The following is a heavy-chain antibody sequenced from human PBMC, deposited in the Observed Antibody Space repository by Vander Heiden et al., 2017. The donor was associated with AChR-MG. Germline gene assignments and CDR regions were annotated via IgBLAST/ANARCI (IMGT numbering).Heavy chain of an antibody. Sequence: QVQLVQSGAEVKKPGSSVKVSCKASGGTFSSYAISWVRQAPGQGLEWMGGIIPIFGTANYAQKFQGRVTITADESTSTAYMELSSLRSEDTAVYYCAREAVCSSTSCYGYYYYYMDVWGKGTTVTVSS. CDR2: IIPIFGTA. CDR1: GGTFSSYA. CDR3: AREAVCSSTSCYGYYYYYMDV. J-gene: IGHJ6*03. V-gene: IGHV1-69*01. D-gene: IGHD2-2*01.